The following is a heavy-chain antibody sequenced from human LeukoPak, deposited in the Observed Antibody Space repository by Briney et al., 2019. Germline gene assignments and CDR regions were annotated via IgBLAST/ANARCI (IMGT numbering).Heavy chain of an antibody. D-gene: IGHD3-3*01. J-gene: IGHJ5*02. CDR1: GGSFSGYY. V-gene: IGHV4-34*01. CDR2: INHSGST. Sequence: PSETLSLTCAVYGGSFSGYYWSWIRQPPGKRLEWIGEINHSGSTNYNPSLKSRVTIPVDTSKNQFSLKLSSVTAADTAVYYCARVLKDYDFWSGYYTGWFDPWGQGTLVTVSS. CDR3: ARVLKDYDFWSGYYTGWFDP.